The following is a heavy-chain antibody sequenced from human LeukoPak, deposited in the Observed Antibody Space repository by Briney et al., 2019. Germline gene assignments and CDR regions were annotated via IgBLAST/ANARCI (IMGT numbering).Heavy chain of an antibody. D-gene: IGHD6-19*01. J-gene: IGHJ4*02. CDR1: GGSVSSSSYY. V-gene: IGHV4-39*01. CDR3: ARRVLEAVTGTGGFDY. Sequence: SETLSLTCTVSGGSVSSSSYYWGWIRQPPGKGLEWIGSIYYGGSTYYNPSLKSRVTISVDTSKNQFSLRLSSVTAADTAVYYCARRVLEAVTGTGGFDYWGQGTLVTVSS. CDR2: IYYGGST.